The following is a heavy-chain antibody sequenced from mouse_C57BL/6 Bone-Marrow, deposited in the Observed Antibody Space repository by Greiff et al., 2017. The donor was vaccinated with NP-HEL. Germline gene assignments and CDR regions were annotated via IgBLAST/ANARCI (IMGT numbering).Heavy chain of an antibody. D-gene: IGHD2-1*01. J-gene: IGHJ4*01. Sequence: QVQLQQPGAELVKPGASVKMSCKASGYTFTSYWITWVKQRPGQGLEWIGDIYPGSGSTNYNEKFKSKATLTVDPSSSTAYMQLSSLTSEDSAVYYCARLEARGNYVWDYWGQGTSVTVSS. CDR1: GYTFTSYW. CDR3: ARLEARGNYVWDY. V-gene: IGHV1-55*01. CDR2: IYPGSGST.